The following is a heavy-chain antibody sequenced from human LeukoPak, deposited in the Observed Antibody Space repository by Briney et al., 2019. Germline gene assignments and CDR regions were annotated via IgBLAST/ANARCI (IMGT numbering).Heavy chain of an antibody. Sequence: ASVKVSCKASGGTFSSYAISWVRQAPGQGLEWMGGIIPIFGTANYAQKFQGRVTITADESTSTAYMELSSLRSEDTAVYYCASGFLPTYYYDSSGYYSPRNYHYYGMDVWGQGTTVTVSS. CDR3: ASGFLPTYYYDSSGYYSPRNYHYYGMDV. D-gene: IGHD3-22*01. CDR2: IIPIFGTA. CDR1: GGTFSSYA. J-gene: IGHJ6*02. V-gene: IGHV1-69*01.